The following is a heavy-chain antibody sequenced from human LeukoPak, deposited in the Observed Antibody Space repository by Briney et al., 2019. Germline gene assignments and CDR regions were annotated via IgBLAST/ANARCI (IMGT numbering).Heavy chain of an antibody. V-gene: IGHV3-30*02. CDR1: GFTFKTYG. D-gene: IGHD6-19*01. CDR2: IEKDGSNK. CDR3: AKDLEQWPAVPEY. Sequence: GGSLRLSCAASGFTFKTYGMHWVRQAPGKGLDWVAFIEKDGSNKYYADSVKGRFTVSRDNSRNRLYLQMNSLRPEETALYYCAKDLEQWPAVPEYWGQGTLVIVSS. J-gene: IGHJ4*02.